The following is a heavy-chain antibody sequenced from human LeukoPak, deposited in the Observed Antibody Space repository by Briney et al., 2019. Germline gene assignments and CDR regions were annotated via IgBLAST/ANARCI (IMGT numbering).Heavy chain of an antibody. CDR2: ISSSSSTI. D-gene: IGHD6-13*01. J-gene: IGHJ4*02. Sequence: GGSLRLSCAASGFTFSSYSMNWVRQAPGKGLEWVSYISSSSSTIYYADSVKGRFTISRDNSKNTLYLQMNSLRAEDTAVYYCAKDSSGSAAGLDYWGQGTLVTVSS. CDR3: AKDSSGSAAGLDY. CDR1: GFTFSSYS. V-gene: IGHV3-48*01.